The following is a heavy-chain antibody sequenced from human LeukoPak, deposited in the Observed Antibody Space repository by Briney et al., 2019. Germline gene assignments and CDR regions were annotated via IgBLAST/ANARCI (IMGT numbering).Heavy chain of an antibody. J-gene: IGHJ4*02. CDR3: AKRGEKYSNGWFIDY. CDR2: ISSSSSYI. Sequence: TGGSLRLSCAASGFTFSSYSMNWVRQAPGKGLEWVSSISSSSSYIYYADSVKGRFTISRDNAKNSLYLQMNSLRAEDTAVYYCAKRGEKYSNGWFIDYWGQGTLVTVSS. D-gene: IGHD6-19*01. V-gene: IGHV3-21*01. CDR1: GFTFSSYS.